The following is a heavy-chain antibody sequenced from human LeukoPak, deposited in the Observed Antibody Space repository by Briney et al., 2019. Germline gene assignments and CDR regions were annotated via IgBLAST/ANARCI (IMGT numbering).Heavy chain of an antibody. Sequence: PGGSLRLSCAGSGFTFVSYWMHWVRQAPGKGLVWVSHINSDGRTTTYADSVKGRFTISRDNAKNTLYLQMNSLRADDTAVYYCARGWLRPRGMDVWGQGTTVTVSS. J-gene: IGHJ6*02. CDR1: GFTFVSYW. V-gene: IGHV3-74*01. D-gene: IGHD5-12*01. CDR2: INSDGRTT. CDR3: ARGWLRPRGMDV.